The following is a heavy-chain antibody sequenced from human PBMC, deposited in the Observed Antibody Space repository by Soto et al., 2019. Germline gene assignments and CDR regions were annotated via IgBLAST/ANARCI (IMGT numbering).Heavy chain of an antibody. Sequence: SQTLSLTCAISGDSVSSNSAAWNWIRQSPSRGLEWLGRTCYRSKWYNDYAVSVKSRITINPDTSKNQFSLKLNSVTPEDTAVCYCARDLEYCIGTRCSTIAIDAFDIWCQGAMVSVSS. CDR3: ARDLEYCIGTRCSTIAIDAFDI. V-gene: IGHV6-1*01. CDR1: GDSVSSNSAA. CDR2: TCYRSKWYN. D-gene: IGHD2-2*01. J-gene: IGHJ3*02.